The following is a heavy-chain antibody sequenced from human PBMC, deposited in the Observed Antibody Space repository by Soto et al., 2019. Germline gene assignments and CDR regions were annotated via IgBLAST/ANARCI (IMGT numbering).Heavy chain of an antibody. V-gene: IGHV5-51*01. Sequence: GESLKISCKGSGYSFTSYWIGWVRQMPGKGLEWMGILYPGDSDTRYSPSFQGQVTISADKSISTAYLQWSSLKASDTAMYYWARRSIHCGGDCYLPGSRGGQGTRVPVSS. J-gene: IGHJ4*02. D-gene: IGHD2-21*01. CDR3: ARRSIHCGGDCYLPGSR. CDR2: LYPGDSDT. CDR1: GYSFTSYW.